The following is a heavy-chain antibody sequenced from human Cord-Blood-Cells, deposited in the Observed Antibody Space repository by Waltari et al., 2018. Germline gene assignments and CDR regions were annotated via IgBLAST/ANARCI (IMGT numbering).Heavy chain of an antibody. CDR2: IWYDGSNK. CDR1: GFTFSSHG. V-gene: IGHV3-33*01. D-gene: IGHD3-10*01. J-gene: IGHJ3*02. Sequence: QVQLVESGGGVVQPGRSLRLSCAESGFTFSSHGMHWVLQAHGKGLDGVEVIWYDGSNKYYEAAVEGRFTISRDNSKNTLYLQMNSLRAEDTAVYYCARDGYYGSGSYYNAFDIWGQGTMVTVSS. CDR3: ARDGYYGSGSYYNAFDI.